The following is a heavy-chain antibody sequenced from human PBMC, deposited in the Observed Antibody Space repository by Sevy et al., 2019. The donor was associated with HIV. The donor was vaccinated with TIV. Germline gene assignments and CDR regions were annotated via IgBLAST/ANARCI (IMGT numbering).Heavy chain of an antibody. J-gene: IGHJ6*02. CDR3: ARVLPADYDFWSGYYAFSYYGMDV. CDR2: ISSSGSTI. D-gene: IGHD3-3*01. V-gene: IGHV3-48*03. Sequence: GGSLRLSCAASGFTFSSYEMNWVRQAPGKGLEWVSYISSSGSTIYYADSVKGRFTISRDNAKNSLYLQMNSLRAEDTAVNYCARVLPADYDFWSGYYAFSYYGMDVWGQGTTVTVSS. CDR1: GFTFSSYE.